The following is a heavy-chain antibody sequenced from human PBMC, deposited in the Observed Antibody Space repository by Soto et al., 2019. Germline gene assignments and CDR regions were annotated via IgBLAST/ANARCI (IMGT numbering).Heavy chain of an antibody. CDR3: TTVLINYYIIRDY. CDR2: IKSKADYGTI. J-gene: IGHJ4*02. CDR1: GLTVTDTW. Sequence: EVQLVESGGDLVKPGESLRLACAVSGLTVTDTWMNWVRQAPGKGLEWVGRIKSKADYGTIDYAAPVNGRFIISVDESENTLFLQMTGLKTEDTAVYYCTTVLINYYIIRDYRGQGTLVSVSS. V-gene: IGHV3-15*07. D-gene: IGHD3-10*01.